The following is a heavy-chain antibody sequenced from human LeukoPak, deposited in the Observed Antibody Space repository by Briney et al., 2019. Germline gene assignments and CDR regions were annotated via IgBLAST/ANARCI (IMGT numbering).Heavy chain of an antibody. V-gene: IGHV1-46*01. J-gene: IGHJ5*02. D-gene: IGHD2-2*01. Sequence: ASVTVSCKASGYTFTSYYIHWVRQAAGQGLEWMGIINPSGDGDSTSYAQKFQGRVIMTRDMSTNTVYMELSSLRSEDTAVYYCAREVCSGTSCYWGHNWFDPWSQGTLVTVSS. CDR2: INPSGDGDST. CDR3: AREVCSGTSCYWGHNWFDP. CDR1: GYTFTSYY.